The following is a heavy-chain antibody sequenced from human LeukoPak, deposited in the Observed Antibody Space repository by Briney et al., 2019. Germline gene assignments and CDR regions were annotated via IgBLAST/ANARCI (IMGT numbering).Heavy chain of an antibody. CDR2: ISTDGSST. J-gene: IGHJ3*02. CDR1: GFTFSSYW. Sequence: GGSLRLSCAASGFTFSSYWMHWVRQAPGKGLVWVSRISTDGSSTSYADSVKGRFTVSRDNAKKSLYLQMSSLRAEDMALYYCAKAGGSGYYNDAFDIWGQGTMVTVSS. V-gene: IGHV3-74*01. D-gene: IGHD3-22*01. CDR3: AKAGGSGYYNDAFDI.